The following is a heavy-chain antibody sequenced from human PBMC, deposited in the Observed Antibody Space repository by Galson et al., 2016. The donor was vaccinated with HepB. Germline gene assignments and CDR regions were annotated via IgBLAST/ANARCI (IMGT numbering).Heavy chain of an antibody. D-gene: IGHD1-1*01. CDR2: IDYSGNT. CDR1: GGSIRSNTYY. CDR3: ARHRTGTTVNH. V-gene: IGHV4-39*01. J-gene: IGHJ5*02. Sequence: SETLSLTCTVSGGSIRSNTYYWGWIRQPPGKGLEWIGSIDYSGNTYYNPALKSRVTISVDTPKNHFSLKVRSVTAADTAVYYCARHRTGTTVNHWGQGTLVTVSS.